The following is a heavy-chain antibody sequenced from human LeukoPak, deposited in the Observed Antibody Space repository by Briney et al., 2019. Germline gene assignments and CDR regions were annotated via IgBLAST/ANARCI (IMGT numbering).Heavy chain of an antibody. V-gene: IGHV3-23*01. CDR1: GFTFSDYA. CDR3: ARLSSGWYKSDYYYGMDV. Sequence: GRSLRLSCAASGFTFSDYAMSWVRQTPGKGLEWVSAISGNDGSTYYADSVKGRFTISRDNSKNTLYLQMNSLRAEDTAVYYCARLSSGWYKSDYYYGMDVWGQGTTVTVSS. CDR2: ISGNDGST. D-gene: IGHD6-19*01. J-gene: IGHJ6*02.